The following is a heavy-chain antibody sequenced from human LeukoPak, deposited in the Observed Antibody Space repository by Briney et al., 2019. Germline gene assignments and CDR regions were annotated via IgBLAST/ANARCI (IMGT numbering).Heavy chain of an antibody. J-gene: IGHJ3*01. Sequence: PAGSLRLSCAASGLYFDSHAMHWVRQAPGKGLEWVAFISYTGGNEYYADPVKGRFTISRDNSKNTLYLQMNSLRSEDTAVYFCAREGGDLGAFDVWGQGTVVTVSS. D-gene: IGHD3-10*01. V-gene: IGHV3-30*04. CDR1: GLYFDSHA. CDR3: AREGGDLGAFDV. CDR2: ISYTGGNE.